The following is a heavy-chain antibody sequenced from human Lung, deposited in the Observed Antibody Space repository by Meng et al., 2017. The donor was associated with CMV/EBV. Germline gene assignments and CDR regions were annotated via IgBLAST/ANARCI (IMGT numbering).Heavy chain of an antibody. CDR3: VRDDRYTGYDRFDS. CDR1: GYTLTSYG. V-gene: IGHV1-18*01. J-gene: IGHJ4*02. Sequence: SXXVSXXPSGYTLTSYGISWVRQAPGQGLEWMGWISAYNGRSNYPQRLQGRVTMTTDTSTSTAYMELRSLRSDDTAMYYCVRDDRYTGYDRFDSWGQGTLVTVSS. D-gene: IGHD5-12*01. CDR2: ISAYNGRS.